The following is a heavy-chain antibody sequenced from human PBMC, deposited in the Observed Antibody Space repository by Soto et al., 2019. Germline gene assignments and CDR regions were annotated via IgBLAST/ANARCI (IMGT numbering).Heavy chain of an antibody. J-gene: IGHJ4*02. D-gene: IGHD4-17*01. CDR3: ARLLTTVVTAVYYFDY. CDR2: IHYSGST. V-gene: IGHV4-61*01. CDR1: GGSVSSGSYY. Sequence: SETLSLTCTVSGGSVSSGSYYWGWIRQPPGKGLEWIGYIHYSGSTNYNPSLKSRVTISVDTSKNQFSLKLSSVTAADTAVYYCARLLTTVVTAVYYFDYWGQGTLVTVSS.